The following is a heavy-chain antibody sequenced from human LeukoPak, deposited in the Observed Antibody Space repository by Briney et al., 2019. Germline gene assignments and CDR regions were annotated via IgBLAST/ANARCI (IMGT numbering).Heavy chain of an antibody. CDR2: ISGSGGST. J-gene: IGHJ4*02. Sequence: GGSLRLSCAASGSTFSRHSMNWVRQAPGKGLEWVSAISGSGGSTYYADSVKGRFTISRDNSKNTLYLQMNSLRAEDTAVYYCAKDRRRVAVAPYYFDYWGQGTLVTVSS. CDR3: AKDRRRVAVAPYYFDY. CDR1: GSTFSRHS. D-gene: IGHD6-19*01. V-gene: IGHV3-23*01.